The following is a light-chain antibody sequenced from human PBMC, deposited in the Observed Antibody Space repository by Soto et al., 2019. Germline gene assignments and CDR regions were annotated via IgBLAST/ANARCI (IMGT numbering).Light chain of an antibody. J-gene: IGKJ5*01. CDR2: DES. Sequence: EFVFTQSPATLSLYPGEMATLYCXASQSVSSYLAWYQQKTGQAPRIXIYDESNRATGIPDRFSGTGSGTDLNLTINKLEPEDFAVYYCQVRTNWSIACGRGTRLEIK. V-gene: IGKV3-11*01. CDR3: QVRTNWSIA. CDR1: QSVSSY.